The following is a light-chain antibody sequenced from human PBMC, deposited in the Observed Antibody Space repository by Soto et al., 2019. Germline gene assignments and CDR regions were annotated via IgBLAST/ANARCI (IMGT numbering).Light chain of an antibody. CDR2: GNS. J-gene: IGLJ3*02. CDR1: SSNIGAGYD. Sequence: QSVLTQPPSVSGAPGQRVTISCTGSSSNIGAGYDVHWYQQLPGTAPKLLIYGNSNRPSGVPDRFSGSKSGTSASLAITGLQAEDEADYYCQSYDNSLSVWVFGGGTKLTVL. CDR3: QSYDNSLSVWV. V-gene: IGLV1-40*01.